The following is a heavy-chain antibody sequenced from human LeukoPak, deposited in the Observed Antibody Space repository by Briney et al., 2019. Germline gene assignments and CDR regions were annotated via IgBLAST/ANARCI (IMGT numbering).Heavy chain of an antibody. CDR2: IYYSGSA. V-gene: IGHV4-39*01. CDR3: ATPNNKLIGEGYPFDI. Sequence: SETLSLTCTVSGGSISNSGYYWGWIRQPPGKGLEWIGTIYYSGSAYYNPSLKSRLIISVDTSKNQFSLNLRSVSAADTAVYYCATPNNKLIGEGYPFDIWGQGTMVTVSS. D-gene: IGHD1/OR15-1a*01. J-gene: IGHJ3*02. CDR1: GGSISNSGYY.